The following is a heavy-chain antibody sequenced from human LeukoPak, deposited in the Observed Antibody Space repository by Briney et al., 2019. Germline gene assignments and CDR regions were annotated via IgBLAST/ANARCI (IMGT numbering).Heavy chain of an antibody. D-gene: IGHD6-13*01. V-gene: IGHV3-53*05. CDR3: ARDPKQLTYFDY. Sequence: GGSLRLSCAASGFTVSSNYMSWVRQAPGKGLEWVSVIYSGGSTYYADSVKGRFTISRDNSKNTLYLQMNSLRVEDTAVYYCARDPKQLTYFDYWGQGTLVTVSS. CDR2: IYSGGST. CDR1: GFTVSSNY. J-gene: IGHJ4*02.